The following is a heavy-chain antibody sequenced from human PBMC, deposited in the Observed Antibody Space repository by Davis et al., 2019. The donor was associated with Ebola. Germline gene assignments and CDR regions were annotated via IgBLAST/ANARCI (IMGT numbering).Heavy chain of an antibody. CDR2: LRGSAGST. CDR3: AKGLSGYCSTTSCYPGWFDA. Sequence: GESLKISCAASGFTFSNYAMNWVRQAPGKGLEWVSALRGSAGSTYYADSVRGRFTISGDNSKNTLYLQMDSLRAEDTAIYYCAKGLSGYCSTTSCYPGWFDAWGQGTLVTVSP. D-gene: IGHD2-2*01. V-gene: IGHV3-23*01. CDR1: GFTFSNYA. J-gene: IGHJ5*02.